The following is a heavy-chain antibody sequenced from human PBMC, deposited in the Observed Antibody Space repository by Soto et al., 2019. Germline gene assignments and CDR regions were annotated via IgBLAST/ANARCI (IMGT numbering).Heavy chain of an antibody. J-gene: IGHJ4*02. CDR2: ISGYNGNT. V-gene: IGHV1-18*01. CDR3: ARGSRYCSSTSCYNLDY. CDR1: GYTFTSYG. D-gene: IGHD2-2*01. Sequence: QVQLVQSGVEVKKPGASVKVSCKASGYTFTSYGISWVRQAPGQGLEWMGWISGYNGNTNYVQKLQGRVTMTTDTSTSTAYMELRSLRPDDTAVYYCARGSRYCSSTSCYNLDYWGQGTLVTVSS.